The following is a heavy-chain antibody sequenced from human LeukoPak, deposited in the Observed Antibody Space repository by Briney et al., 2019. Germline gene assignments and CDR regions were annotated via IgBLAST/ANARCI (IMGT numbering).Heavy chain of an antibody. CDR3: ARDLTTAYSSGWYY. V-gene: IGHV4-34*01. D-gene: IGHD6-19*01. CDR1: GGSFSGYH. CDR2: INHSGST. J-gene: IGHJ4*02. Sequence: SETLSLTCAVYGGSFSGYHWSWIRQPPGKGLEWIGEINHSGSTNYNPSLKSRVTISVDTSKNQFSLKLSSVTAADTAVYYCARDLTTAYSSGWYYWGQGTLVTVSS.